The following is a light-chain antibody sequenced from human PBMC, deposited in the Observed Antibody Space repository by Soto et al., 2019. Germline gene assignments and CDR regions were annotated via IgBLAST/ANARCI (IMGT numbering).Light chain of an antibody. CDR3: QQYNNYPRT. Sequence: DIQMTQSPSTLSGSVGDRVTITGRASQTISSWLAWYQQKPGKAPKLLIYDASSLESGVPSRFSGSGSGTEFTLTISNLQPDDFATYFCQQYNNYPRTFGQGTKVDIK. J-gene: IGKJ1*01. V-gene: IGKV1-5*01. CDR2: DAS. CDR1: QTISSW.